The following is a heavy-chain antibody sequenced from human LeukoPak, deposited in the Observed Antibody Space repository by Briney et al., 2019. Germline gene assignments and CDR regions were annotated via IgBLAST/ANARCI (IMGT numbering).Heavy chain of an antibody. V-gene: IGHV4-30-4*01. J-gene: IGHJ6*02. CDR1: GGSISSGDYY. Sequence: PSETLSLTCTVSGGSISSGDYYWSWIRQPPGKGLEWIGYIYYSGSTYYNPSLKSRVTISVDTSKNQFSLKPSSVTAADTAVYYCAREYCNGGSCYPRRGMDVWGQGTTVTVSS. CDR3: AREYCNGGSCYPRRGMDV. CDR2: IYYSGST. D-gene: IGHD2-15*01.